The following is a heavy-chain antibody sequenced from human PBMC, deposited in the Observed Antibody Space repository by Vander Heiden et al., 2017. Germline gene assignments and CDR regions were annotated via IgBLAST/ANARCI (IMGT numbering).Heavy chain of an antibody. J-gene: IGHJ4*02. CDR2: ISSSSSYI. D-gene: IGHD5-18*01. Sequence: EVQLVESGGGLVKPGGSLRLSCAASGFTFSSSSMNWVRQAPGKGLEWVSSISSSSSYIYYADSVKGRFTISRDNAKNSLYLQMNSLRAEDTAVYYCARGGGYSYGYGRDYWGQGTLVTVSS. CDR1: GFTFSSSS. V-gene: IGHV3-21*01. CDR3: ARGGGYSYGYGRDY.